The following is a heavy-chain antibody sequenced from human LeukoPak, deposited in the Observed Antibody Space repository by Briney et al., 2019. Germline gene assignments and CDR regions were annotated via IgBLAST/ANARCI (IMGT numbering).Heavy chain of an antibody. CDR2: ISWNSGSI. CDR3: AKAPYDSSEYDY. CDR1: GFTFDDYA. V-gene: IGHV3-9*01. Sequence: PGRSLRLSCAASGFTFDDYAVHWVRQAPGKGLEWVSGISWNSGSIGYADSVKGRFTISRDNSKNTLYLQMNSLRAEDTAVYYCAKAPYDSSEYDYWGQGTLVTVSS. D-gene: IGHD3-22*01. J-gene: IGHJ4*02.